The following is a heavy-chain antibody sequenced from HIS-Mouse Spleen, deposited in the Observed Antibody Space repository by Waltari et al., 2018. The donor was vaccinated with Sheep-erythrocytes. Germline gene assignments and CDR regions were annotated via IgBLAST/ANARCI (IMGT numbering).Heavy chain of an antibody. CDR1: GGPISSSSYY. J-gene: IGHJ4*02. CDR2: IYYSGST. CDR3: ARLYYYDSSGYYFDY. V-gene: IGHV4-39*01. D-gene: IGHD3-22*01. Sequence: QLQLQESGPGLVKPSETLSLPCTVSGGPISSSSYYWGWIRQPPGKGLEWSGSIYYSGSTYYNPSLKSRVTISVDTSKNQFSLKLSSVTAADTAVYYCARLYYYDSSGYYFDYWGQGTLVTVSS.